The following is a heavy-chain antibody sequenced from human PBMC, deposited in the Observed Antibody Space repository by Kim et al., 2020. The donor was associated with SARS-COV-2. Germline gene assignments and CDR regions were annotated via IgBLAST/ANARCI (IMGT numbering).Heavy chain of an antibody. D-gene: IGHD6-19*01. V-gene: IGHV4-39*01. J-gene: IGHJ4*02. Sequence: YPPSLPRRVTISVDTSKNPFPLELSSVTAADTAVYYCARQKQWLAPLDYWGQGTLVPVSS. CDR3: ARQKQWLAPLDY.